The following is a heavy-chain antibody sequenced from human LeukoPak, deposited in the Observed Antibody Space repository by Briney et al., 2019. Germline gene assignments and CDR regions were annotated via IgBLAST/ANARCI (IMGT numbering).Heavy chain of an antibody. CDR2: INTNTGNP. D-gene: IGHD3-22*01. Sequence: GASVKVSCKASGYTFTSYAMNWVRQAPGQGLEWMGWINTNTGNPTYAQGFTGRFIFSLDTSVSTAYLQISSLKAEDTAVYYCARTTYYYDSSGYPYLFDNWGQGTLVTVSS. J-gene: IGHJ4*02. V-gene: IGHV7-4-1*02. CDR1: GYTFTSYA. CDR3: ARTTYYYDSSGYPYLFDN.